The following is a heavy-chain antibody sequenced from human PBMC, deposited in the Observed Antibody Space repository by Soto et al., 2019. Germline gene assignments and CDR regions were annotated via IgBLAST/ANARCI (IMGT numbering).Heavy chain of an antibody. D-gene: IGHD6-13*01. CDR3: ARRDWSSGWYYFDY. CDR1: GYTFTDHA. J-gene: IGHJ4*02. Sequence: QVQLVQSGAEVKKPGASVKVSCKASGYTFTDHAIYWVRQAPGQRLEWMGWINAGIGNTKYSQNFRDRVTITRDTSASTAYMELNSLRSEDTAVYYCARRDWSSGWYYFDYWGQGTPVTVSS. CDR2: INAGIGNT. V-gene: IGHV1-3*01.